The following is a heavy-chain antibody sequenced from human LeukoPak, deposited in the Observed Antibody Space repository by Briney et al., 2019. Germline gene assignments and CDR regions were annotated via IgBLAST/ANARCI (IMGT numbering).Heavy chain of an antibody. J-gene: IGHJ6*02. Sequence: GGSLRLSCAASGFTVSSNYMSWVRQAPGKGLEWVSVIYSGGSTYYADSVKGRFTISRDNSKNTLYLQMNSLRAEDTAVYYCASTEFHPDDIVATTLHNNYYYYGMDVWGQGTTVTVSS. D-gene: IGHD5-12*01. V-gene: IGHV3-66*01. CDR2: IYSGGST. CDR3: ASTEFHPDDIVATTLHNNYYYYGMDV. CDR1: GFTVSSNY.